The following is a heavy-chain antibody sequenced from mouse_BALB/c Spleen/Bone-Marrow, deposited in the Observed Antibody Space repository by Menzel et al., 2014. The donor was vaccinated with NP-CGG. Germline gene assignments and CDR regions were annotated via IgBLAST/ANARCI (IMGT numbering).Heavy chain of an antibody. CDR1: GYTFTNYW. CDR2: IYPSDSYS. D-gene: IGHD2-14*01. J-gene: IGHJ4*01. CDR3: TRRDRYDYYGVDY. V-gene: IGHV1-69*02. Sequence: QVQLQQSGAELVRPGAPVKVSCKASGYTFTNYWMNWVRQRPGQGLEWIGNIYPSDSYSNYNQKFKDKATLTVDKSSSTAYMQLSSPTSEDSAVYYCTRRDRYDYYGVDYWGQGTSVTVSS.